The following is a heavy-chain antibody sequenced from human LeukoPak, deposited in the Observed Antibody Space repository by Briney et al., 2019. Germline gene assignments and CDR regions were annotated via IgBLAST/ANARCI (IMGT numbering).Heavy chain of an antibody. CDR3: ARVPRVAYYYYMDV. Sequence: SETLSPTCTVSGYSISSGYYWGWIRQPPGKGLEWIGSIYHSGSTYYNPSLKSRVTISVDTSKNQFSLKLSSVTAADTAVYYCARVPRVAYYYYMDVWGKGTTVTISS. CDR2: IYHSGST. J-gene: IGHJ6*03. D-gene: IGHD2-15*01. CDR1: GYSISSGYY. V-gene: IGHV4-38-2*02.